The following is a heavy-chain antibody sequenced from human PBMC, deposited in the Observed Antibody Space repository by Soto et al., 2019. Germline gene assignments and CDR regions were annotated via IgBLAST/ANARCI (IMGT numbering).Heavy chain of an antibody. V-gene: IGHV3-11*01. CDR2: IGSSDSTT. J-gene: IGHJ4*02. CDR3: AGFDCSGGSCYASDY. CDR1: GFTFSDYY. Sequence: PGGSLRLSCAASGFTFSDYYMSWIRQAPGKGLEWVSYIGSSDSTTYYADSVKGRFTISRDNAKNSMFLQMNSLRAEDTAVYYCAGFDCSGGSCYASDYWGQGTLVTVSS. D-gene: IGHD2-15*01.